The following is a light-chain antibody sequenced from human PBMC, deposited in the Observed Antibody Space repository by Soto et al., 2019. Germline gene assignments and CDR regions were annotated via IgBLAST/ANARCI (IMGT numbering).Light chain of an antibody. CDR2: GVT. CDR3: FSHRSGDSHV. J-gene: IGLJ1*01. Sequence: QSALTQPASVSGSPGQSITISCTGTSSDIGAYNYVSWYQQYPGKAPKLMIYGVTNRPSGVSNRFSGSKTGNTASLTISGLQAEEEADYYCFSHRSGDSHVFGTGTKLTVL. V-gene: IGLV2-14*01. CDR1: SSDIGAYNY.